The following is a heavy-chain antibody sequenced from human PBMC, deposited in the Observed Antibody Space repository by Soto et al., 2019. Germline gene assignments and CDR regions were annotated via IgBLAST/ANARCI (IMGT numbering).Heavy chain of an antibody. CDR1: GGSFSGYY. D-gene: IGHD6-25*01. CDR2: INHIGGT. Sequence: PSETLSLPCAVYGGSFSGYYWSWIRQPPGKGLEWIGEINHIGGTNYNPSLKSRVTLSIDTSKNQFFLKVSSVIAADTAVYYCARGSGYLGFWGQGTQVTVSS. J-gene: IGHJ4*02. V-gene: IGHV4-34*01. CDR3: ARGSGYLGF.